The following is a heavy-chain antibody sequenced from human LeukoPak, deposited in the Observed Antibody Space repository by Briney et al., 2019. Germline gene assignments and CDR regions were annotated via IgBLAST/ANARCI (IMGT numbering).Heavy chain of an antibody. V-gene: IGHV3-23*01. CDR3: ATWGSTEGGLDY. J-gene: IGHJ4*02. CDR2: ISGSGGST. Sequence: GGSLRLSCAASGFTFSSYAMSWVCQAPGKGLEWVSAISGSGGSTYYADSVKGRFTISRDNSKNTLYLQMNSLRAEDTAVYYCATWGSTEGGLDYWGQGTLVTVSS. D-gene: IGHD4-17*01. CDR1: GFTFSSYA.